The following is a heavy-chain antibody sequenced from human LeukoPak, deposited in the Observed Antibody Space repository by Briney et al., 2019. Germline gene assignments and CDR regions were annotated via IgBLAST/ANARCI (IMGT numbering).Heavy chain of an antibody. J-gene: IGHJ3*01. CDR1: GGTFSGYY. D-gene: IGHD2-15*01. CDR2: INYSGSS. Sequence: PSETLSLTCAVYGGTFSGYYWNWIRHSPGKGLEWIGEINYSGSSNYNPSLKSRATISVDTSINQFSLKLNSLTAADTAMYYCARGTPRFDSWSQGTMVTVS. V-gene: IGHV4-34*01. CDR3: ARGTPRFDS.